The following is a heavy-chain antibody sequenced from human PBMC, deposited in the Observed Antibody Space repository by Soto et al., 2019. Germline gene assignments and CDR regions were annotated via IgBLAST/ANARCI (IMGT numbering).Heavy chain of an antibody. CDR3: AREDSSGSYYYYYGMDV. CDR1: GYTFTGYY. Sequence: ASVKVSCKASGYTFTGYYMHWVRQAPGQGLEWMGWINPNSGGTNYAQKFQGRVTMTRDTSISTAYMELSRLRSDDTAVYYCAREDSSGSYYYYYGMDVWGQGTTATVSS. J-gene: IGHJ6*02. D-gene: IGHD6-19*01. CDR2: INPNSGGT. V-gene: IGHV1-2*02.